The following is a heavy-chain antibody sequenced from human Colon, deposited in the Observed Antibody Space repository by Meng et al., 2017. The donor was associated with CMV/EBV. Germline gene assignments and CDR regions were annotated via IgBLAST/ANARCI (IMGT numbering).Heavy chain of an antibody. CDR3: AITSLFDY. CDR2: SSPGDDNG. CDR1: GYSFSNYV. J-gene: IGHJ4*02. V-gene: IGHV1-3*01. Sequence: QVQLVQSGAEVKKAGASVRVSCKASGYSFSNYVLHWVRQAPGQGLEWMGWSSPGDDNGKYSQKFQGRVAITKDTSASTAYLDLSSLKSEDTAVYYCAITSLFDYWGQGTLVTVSS.